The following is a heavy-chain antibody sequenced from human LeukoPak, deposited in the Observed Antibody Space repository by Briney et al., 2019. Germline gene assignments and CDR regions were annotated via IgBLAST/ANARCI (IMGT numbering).Heavy chain of an antibody. J-gene: IGHJ4*02. CDR1: GYTFTDYY. V-gene: IGHV1-2*04. CDR3: AKGASHTFTESNIGD. Sequence: ASVKVSCKASGYTFTDYYIYWVRQAPGQGLEWVGWINPNSGGTKYAQKFQGWVTMARDTSTSTTYMQLSRLRSDDTAIYYCAKGASHTFTESNIGDWGQETPVTVAS. D-gene: IGHD3-3*02. CDR2: INPNSGGT.